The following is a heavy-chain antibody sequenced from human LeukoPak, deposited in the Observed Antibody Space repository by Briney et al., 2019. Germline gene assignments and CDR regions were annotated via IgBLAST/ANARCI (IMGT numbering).Heavy chain of an antibody. CDR2: ISSSSSYI. J-gene: IGHJ5*02. D-gene: IGHD3-22*01. CDR3: TRDYYESSAYYWAVTRHP. V-gene: IGHV3-21*03. Sequence: GGSLRLSCAASGFTFSSYSMNWVRQAPGKGLEWVSSISSSSSYIYYADSVKGRFTISRDNAKNSLYLQMNSLKTEDTAVYYCTRDYYESSAYYWAVTRHPWGQGTLVTVSS. CDR1: GFTFSSYS.